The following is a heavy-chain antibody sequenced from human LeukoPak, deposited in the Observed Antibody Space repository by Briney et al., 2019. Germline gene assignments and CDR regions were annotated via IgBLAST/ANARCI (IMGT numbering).Heavy chain of an antibody. D-gene: IGHD5-12*01. V-gene: IGHV6-1*01. CDR1: GDTVSSNCAA. J-gene: IGHJ4*02. CDR3: ARGYIYGS. CDR2: TNYRSKWYT. Sequence: SQTLSLTWAISGDTVSSNCAAWNWILQSPSRGLEWLRRTNYRSKWYTDYTVSVKRRITINPDPSKNKFSPHLNSVTPEDTAGYSCARGYIYGSGGQGTVVTVPS.